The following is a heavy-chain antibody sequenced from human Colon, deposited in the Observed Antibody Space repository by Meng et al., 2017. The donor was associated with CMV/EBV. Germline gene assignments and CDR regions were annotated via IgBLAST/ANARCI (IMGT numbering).Heavy chain of an antibody. J-gene: IGHJ4*02. D-gene: IGHD2-15*01. CDR3: ARDGVVVLGATRD. CDR1: GFTFSNHA. Sequence: GESLKISCAASGFTFSNHAMNWVRQAPGKGLEWVSTVNAGGRDTYYADSVKGRFTISRDNSKNTLFLLMNSLRAEDTAIYYCARDGVVVLGATRDWGQGTLVTVSS. CDR2: VNAGGRDT. V-gene: IGHV3-23*01.